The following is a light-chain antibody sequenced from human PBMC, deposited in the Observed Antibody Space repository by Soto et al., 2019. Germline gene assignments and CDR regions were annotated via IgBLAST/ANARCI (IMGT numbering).Light chain of an antibody. CDR2: GNS. CDR3: QSYDSSAERV. Sequence: QSVLTQPPSVSGAPGQRVTISCTGSSSNIGAGYDVHWYQQLPGTAPKLLIYGNSNRPSGVPDRFSGSKSGTSASLAITGLQAEDEADYYCQSYDSSAERVFGGGTKLTVL. CDR1: SSNIGAGYD. V-gene: IGLV1-40*01. J-gene: IGLJ2*01.